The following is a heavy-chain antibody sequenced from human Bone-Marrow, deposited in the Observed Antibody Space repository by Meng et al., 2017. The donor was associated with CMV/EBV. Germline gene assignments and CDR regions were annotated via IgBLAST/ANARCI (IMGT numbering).Heavy chain of an antibody. CDR3: ARDLYYGSGLDY. CDR1: GGSVNSGSYY. J-gene: IGHJ4*02. D-gene: IGHD3-10*01. V-gene: IGHV4-61*01. Sequence: GSLRLFCTVSGGSVNSGSYYWSWIRKPPGKGLEWIGRIYYSGSTKYSPSLKSRVTISVDMSKNQFSLRLSSVTAADTAVYFCARDLYYGSGLDYWGRGTLVTVSS. CDR2: IYYSGST.